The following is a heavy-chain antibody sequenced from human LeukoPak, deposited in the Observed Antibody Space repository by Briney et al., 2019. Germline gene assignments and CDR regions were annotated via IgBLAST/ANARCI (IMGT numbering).Heavy chain of an antibody. V-gene: IGHV4-34*01. D-gene: IGHD3-22*01. Sequence: SETLSLTCAVYGGSFSGYYWSWIRQPPGKGLEWIGEINHSGSTNYNSSLKSRVTISVDTSKNQFSLKLSPVTAADTAVYYCARDYYDSSGYYLLWGQGTLVTVSS. CDR3: ARDYYDSSGYYLL. CDR1: GGSFSGYY. CDR2: INHSGST. J-gene: IGHJ4*02.